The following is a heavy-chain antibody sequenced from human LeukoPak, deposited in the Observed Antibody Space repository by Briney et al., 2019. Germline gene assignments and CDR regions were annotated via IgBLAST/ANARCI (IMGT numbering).Heavy chain of an antibody. Sequence: QPGGSLRLSCAASGFTFSSYAMHWVRQAPGKGLEWVAVISYDGSNKYYADSVKGRFTISRDNSKNTLYLQMNSLRAEDTAVYYCARGGRDIVVVPAAMRGDYWGQGTLVTVSS. CDR3: ARGGRDIVVVPAAMRGDY. V-gene: IGHV3-30-3*01. D-gene: IGHD2-2*01. J-gene: IGHJ4*02. CDR1: GFTFSSYA. CDR2: ISYDGSNK.